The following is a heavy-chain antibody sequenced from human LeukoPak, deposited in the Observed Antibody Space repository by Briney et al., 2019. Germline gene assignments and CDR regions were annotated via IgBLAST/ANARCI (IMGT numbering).Heavy chain of an antibody. D-gene: IGHD3-10*01. V-gene: IGHV3-53*01. CDR1: GFSVSSNH. Sequence: GGSLRLSCAASGFSVSSNHMSWVRQAPGKGLEWVSVIYSGGSTSYADSVKGRFTISRDNSKNMLSLQMNNLRAEDTAVYYCATDMLRGLTGAFDIWGQGTMVTVSS. J-gene: IGHJ3*02. CDR3: ATDMLRGLTGAFDI. CDR2: IYSGGST.